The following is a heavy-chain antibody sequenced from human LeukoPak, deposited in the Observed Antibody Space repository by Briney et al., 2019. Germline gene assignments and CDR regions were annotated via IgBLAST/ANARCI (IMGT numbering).Heavy chain of an antibody. CDR1: GGSINNYY. Sequence: PSETLSLTCIVSGGSINNYYWNWIRQPANKGLEWIGRISTRGSTNYNPSLKSRVTMSVDTSKKQFSLKLSSVTAADTAVYYCARFRDGSGLYFDYWGQGTLVTVSS. CDR3: ARFRDGSGLYFDY. J-gene: IGHJ4*02. D-gene: IGHD3-22*01. V-gene: IGHV4-4*07. CDR2: ISTRGST.